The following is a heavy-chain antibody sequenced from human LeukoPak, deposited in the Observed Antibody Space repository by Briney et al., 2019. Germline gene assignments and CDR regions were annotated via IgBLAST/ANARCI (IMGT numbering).Heavy chain of an antibody. CDR2: IYHSGST. CDR3: ASRYCSSTSCLDY. V-gene: IGHV4-30-2*01. CDR1: GGSISSGGYY. D-gene: IGHD2-2*01. J-gene: IGHJ4*02. Sequence: SETLSLTCTVSGGSISSGGYYWSWIRQPPGKGLEWIGYIYHSGSTYYNPSLKSRVTISVDRSKNQFSLKLSSVTAADTAVYYCASRYCSSTSCLDYWGQGALVTVSS.